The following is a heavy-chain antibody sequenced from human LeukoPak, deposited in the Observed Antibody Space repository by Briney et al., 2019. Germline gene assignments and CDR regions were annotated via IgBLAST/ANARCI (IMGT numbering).Heavy chain of an antibody. Sequence: ASVKVSCKASGYTFTSHYMHWVRQAPGQGLEWMGIINPSGGSTSYAQKFQGRVTMTRDTSTSTVYMELSSLRSEDTAVYYCAMGTGLWFGELFSWGQGTLVTVSS. CDR3: AMGTGLWFGELFS. CDR1: GYTFTSHY. J-gene: IGHJ5*02. CDR2: INPSGGST. D-gene: IGHD3-10*01. V-gene: IGHV1-46*01.